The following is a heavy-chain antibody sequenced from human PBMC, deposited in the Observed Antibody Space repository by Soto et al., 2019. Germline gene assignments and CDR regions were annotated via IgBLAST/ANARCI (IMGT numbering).Heavy chain of an antibody. CDR1: GYTFTSYD. V-gene: IGHV1-8*01. CDR2: MNPNSGNT. CDR3: ARGDDILTGYFDYYYMDV. Sequence: ASVKVSCKASGYTFTSYDINWVRQATGQGLEWMGWMNPNSGNTGYAQKFQGRVTMTRNTSISTAYMELSSLRSEDTAVYYCARGDDILTGYFDYYYMDVWGKGTKVTVSS. J-gene: IGHJ6*03. D-gene: IGHD3-9*01.